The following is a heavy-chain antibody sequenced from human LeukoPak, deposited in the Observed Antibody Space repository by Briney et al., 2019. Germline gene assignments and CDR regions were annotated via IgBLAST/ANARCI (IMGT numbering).Heavy chain of an antibody. J-gene: IGHJ6*02. Sequence: SVKVSCKASGGTFSSYAISWVRQAPGQGLEWMGRIIPILGIANYAQKFQGRVTITADKSTSTAYMELSSLRSEDTAVYYCAADPARNYDFWSAYPPYYYYGMDVWGQGTTVTVSS. CDR1: GGTFSSYA. D-gene: IGHD3-3*01. CDR2: IIPILGIA. CDR3: AADPARNYDFWSAYPPYYYYGMDV. V-gene: IGHV1-69*04.